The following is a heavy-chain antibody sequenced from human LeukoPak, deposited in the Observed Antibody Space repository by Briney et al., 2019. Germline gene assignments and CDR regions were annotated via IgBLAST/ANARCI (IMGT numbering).Heavy chain of an antibody. CDR3: AREITIFGVVGLDY. CDR2: ISSSSSYI. V-gene: IGHV3-21*01. Sequence: PGGSLRLSCAASGFTFSNAWMSWVRQAPGKGLEWVSSISSSSSYIYYADSVKGRFTISRDNAKNSLYLQMNSLRAEDTAVYYCAREITIFGVVGLDYWGQGTLVTVSS. D-gene: IGHD3-3*01. J-gene: IGHJ4*02. CDR1: GFTFSNAW.